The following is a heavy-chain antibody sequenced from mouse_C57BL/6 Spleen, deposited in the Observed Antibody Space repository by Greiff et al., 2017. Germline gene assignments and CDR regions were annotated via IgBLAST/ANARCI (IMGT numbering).Heavy chain of an antibody. CDR3: ARGYYYGSSYGY. CDR1: GYTFTSYW. D-gene: IGHD1-1*01. CDR2: IYPSDSET. J-gene: IGHJ2*01. V-gene: IGHV1-61*01. Sequence: QVQLQQSGAELVRPGSSVKLSCKASGYTFTSYWMDWVKQRPGQGLEWIGNIYPSDSETHYNQKFKDKATLTVDKSSSTAYMQLSSLTSEDSAVYYCARGYYYGSSYGYWGQGTTLTVSS.